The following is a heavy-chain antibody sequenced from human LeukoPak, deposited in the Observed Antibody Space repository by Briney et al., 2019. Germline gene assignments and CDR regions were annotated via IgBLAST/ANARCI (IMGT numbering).Heavy chain of an antibody. CDR2: ITGSGTGT. D-gene: IGHD4-17*01. J-gene: IGHJ6*02. Sequence: GGSLRLSCAASRFTFSSYVMSWVRQAPGKGLEWVSSITGSGTGTFYADSVRGRFTISRDNSKNTLYLQMNSLRAEDTAVYYCARDWTYGDTHRGGYGMDVWGQGTTVTVSS. CDR3: ARDWTYGDTHRGGYGMDV. V-gene: IGHV3-23*01. CDR1: RFTFSSYV.